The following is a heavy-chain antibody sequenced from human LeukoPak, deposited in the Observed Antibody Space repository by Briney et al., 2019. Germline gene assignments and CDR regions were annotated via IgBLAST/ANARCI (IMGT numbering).Heavy chain of an antibody. CDR1: GFTFSDYT. D-gene: IGHD4-17*01. V-gene: IGHV3-21*06. CDR2: ISSGSSYI. Sequence: GSLGLSCAASGFTFSDYTMNWVRQAPGKGLEWVSSISSGSSYIYYADSMKGRFTISRDNAKNSLYLQMNGLRAEDTAVYYCARPDTNDYGDYDGSFDYWGQGTLVTVSS. CDR3: ARPDTNDYGDYDGSFDY. J-gene: IGHJ4*02.